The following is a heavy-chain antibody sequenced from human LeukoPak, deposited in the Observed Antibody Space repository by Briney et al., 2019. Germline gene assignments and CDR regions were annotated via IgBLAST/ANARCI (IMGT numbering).Heavy chain of an antibody. Sequence: GGSLRLSCAASGFTVSSNYMSWVRQAPGKGLEWVSVIYSGGSTYYADSVKGRFTISRDNSKNTLYLQTNSLRAEDTAVYYCARLRAMERSADAFDIWGQGTMVTVSS. D-gene: IGHD1-1*01. CDR3: ARLRAMERSADAFDI. J-gene: IGHJ3*02. CDR1: GFTVSSNY. V-gene: IGHV3-53*01. CDR2: IYSGGST.